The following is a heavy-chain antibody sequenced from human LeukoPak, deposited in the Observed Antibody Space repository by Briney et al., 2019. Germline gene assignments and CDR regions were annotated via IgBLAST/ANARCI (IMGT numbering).Heavy chain of an antibody. J-gene: IGHJ4*02. CDR1: GFTFSSFW. CDR2: INTDGSST. V-gene: IGHV3-74*01. Sequence: PGRSLRLSCAASGFTFSSFWMHWVRQVPGKGLVWVSRINTDGSSTNYADSVKGRFAISRDNAENTLYLRMNSLRAEDTAVYYCARGSRLRFLEWLSFDYWGQGTLVTVSS. CDR3: ARGSRLRFLEWLSFDY. D-gene: IGHD3-3*01.